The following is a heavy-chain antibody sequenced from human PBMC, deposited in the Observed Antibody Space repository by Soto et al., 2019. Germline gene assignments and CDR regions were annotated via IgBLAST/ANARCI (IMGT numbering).Heavy chain of an antibody. CDR2: ISGSGGST. CDR1: GFTFSSYA. J-gene: IGHJ4*02. D-gene: IGHD5-18*01. CDR3: AAGGIQLWRSFDY. V-gene: IGHV3-23*01. Sequence: GGSLSLSCAASGFTFSSYAMSWVLHAPGRRLEWVSAISGSGGSTYYADSVKGRFTISRDNSKNKLFLQMHCLSAEDTAVYYCAAGGIQLWRSFDYWGQGTLVTVSS.